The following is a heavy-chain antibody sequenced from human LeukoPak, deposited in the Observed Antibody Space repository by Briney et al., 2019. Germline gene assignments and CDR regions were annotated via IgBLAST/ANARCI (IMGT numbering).Heavy chain of an antibody. Sequence: GGSLRLSCAASGFTFSSYAMSWVRQAPGKGLEWVSAISGSGGSTYYADSVKGRFTISRDNSKNTLYLQMNSLRAEDTAVYYCAKPYEGYYYYYMDVWGKGTTVTVSS. CDR3: AKPYEGYYYYYMDV. CDR1: GFTFSSYA. V-gene: IGHV3-23*01. J-gene: IGHJ6*03. CDR2: ISGSGGST. D-gene: IGHD2-21*01.